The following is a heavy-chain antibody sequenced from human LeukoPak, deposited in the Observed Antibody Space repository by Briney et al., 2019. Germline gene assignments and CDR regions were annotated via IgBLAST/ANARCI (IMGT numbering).Heavy chain of an antibody. Sequence: GGSLRLSCAASGFTFSDYYMSWIRQAPGKGLEWVSYITSSGSTKYYAASVRGRFTISRDNAKNSLYLQMNSLRAEDTAVYYCARCGGDCYYGFDIWGQGTMVTVSS. D-gene: IGHD2-21*02. V-gene: IGHV3-11*01. CDR1: GFTFSDYY. J-gene: IGHJ3*02. CDR2: ITSSGSTK. CDR3: ARCGGDCYYGFDI.